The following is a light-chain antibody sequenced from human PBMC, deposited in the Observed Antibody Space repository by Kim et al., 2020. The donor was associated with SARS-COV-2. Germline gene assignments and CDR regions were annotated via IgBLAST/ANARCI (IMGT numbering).Light chain of an antibody. CDR2: GND. CDR1: KMGDKD. V-gene: IGLV3-1*01. J-gene: IGLJ3*02. CDR3: PAGDGTTAV. Sequence: SYELTQPPSVSVSPGQTARIPCSGEKMGDKDICWFQQKAGQSPLLVMYGNDKRPSGIPEGFSGSKSGNTATLAISGAQAMIEADYYCPAGDGTTAVFGGG.